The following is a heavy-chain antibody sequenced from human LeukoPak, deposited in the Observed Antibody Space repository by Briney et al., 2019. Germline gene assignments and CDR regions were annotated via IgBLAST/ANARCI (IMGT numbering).Heavy chain of an antibody. Sequence: SETLSLTCTVSGGSISSSSYYWGWIRQPPGKGLEWFGSIYYSGSTYYNPSLKSRVTISVDTSKNQFSLKLSSVTAADTAVYYCASPLRYFDWYWYFDHWGRGTLVTVSS. J-gene: IGHJ2*01. V-gene: IGHV4-39*07. CDR1: GGSISSSSYY. CDR3: ASPLRYFDWYWYFDH. D-gene: IGHD3-9*01. CDR2: IYYSGST.